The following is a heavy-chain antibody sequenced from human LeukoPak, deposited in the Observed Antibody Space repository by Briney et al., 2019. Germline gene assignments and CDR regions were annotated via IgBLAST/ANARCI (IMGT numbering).Heavy chain of an antibody. Sequence: SETLSLTCTVSGGSISSHYWSWIRQPPGKGLEWIGYVSDSGNTVYNPSLKSRVTILRDTSKTQFSLRLSPVTAADTAVYYCARHATGSYSVPWLEPWGQGTLVTVSS. CDR3: ARHATGSYSVPWLEP. D-gene: IGHD3-10*01. CDR1: GGSISSHY. CDR2: VSDSGNT. V-gene: IGHV4-59*08. J-gene: IGHJ5*02.